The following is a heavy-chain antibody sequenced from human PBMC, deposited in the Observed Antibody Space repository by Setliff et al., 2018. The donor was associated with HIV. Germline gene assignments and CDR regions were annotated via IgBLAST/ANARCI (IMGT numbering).Heavy chain of an antibody. D-gene: IGHD2-15*01. V-gene: IGHV4-34*01. CDR2: INHSGST. CDR3: ARVHAKPRRTLALIVRGSRIDP. Sequence: SETLSLTCAVYGGSFSGYYWSWIRQPPGKGLEWIGEINHSGSTNYNPSLKSRVTISVDTSKNQFSLKLSSVTAADTAVYYCARVHAKPRRTLALIVRGSRIDPWGQGTLVTVSS. CDR1: GGSFSGYY. J-gene: IGHJ5*02.